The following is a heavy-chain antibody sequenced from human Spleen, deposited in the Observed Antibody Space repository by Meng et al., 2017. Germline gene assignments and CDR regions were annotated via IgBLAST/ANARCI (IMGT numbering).Heavy chain of an antibody. J-gene: IGHJ4*02. CDR3: ARGPPAGY. Sequence: HVQLQQLGAGLLMPSYTRSLTCVVSGGSFSDYYWSWIRQPPGKGLECIGEINHSGSTNYNPSLKSRVTISVDTSKNQFSLKLSSVTAADTAVYYCARGPPAGYWGQGTLVTVSS. CDR2: INHSGST. CDR1: GGSFSDYY. V-gene: IGHV4-34*01.